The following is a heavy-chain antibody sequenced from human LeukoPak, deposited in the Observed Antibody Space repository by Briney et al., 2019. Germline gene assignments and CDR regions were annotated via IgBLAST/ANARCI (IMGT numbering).Heavy chain of an antibody. CDR2: ISAYNGNT. Sequence: GASVKVSCKASGYTFTSYGISWVRQAPGQGLEWMGWISAYNGNTNYAQKLQGRVTMTTDTSTSTAYMELRSLRSDDTAVYYCATNDEDYYYDSSGEDAFDTWGQGTMVTVSS. V-gene: IGHV1-18*01. J-gene: IGHJ3*02. CDR3: ATNDEDYYYDSSGEDAFDT. CDR1: GYTFTSYG. D-gene: IGHD3-22*01.